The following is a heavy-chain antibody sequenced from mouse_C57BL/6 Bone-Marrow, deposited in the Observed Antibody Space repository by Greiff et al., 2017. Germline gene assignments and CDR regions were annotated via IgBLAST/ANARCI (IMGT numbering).Heavy chain of an antibody. Sequence: EVQLVESGGDLVKPGGSLKLSCAASGFTFSSYGMSWVRQTPDKRLEWVATISSGGSYPYYPDSVKGRFSISRDNAKNTLYLQMSSLKSEDTAMYYCARQGYYYGSDWYFDVWGTGTTVTVSS. CDR2: ISSGGSYP. D-gene: IGHD1-1*01. J-gene: IGHJ1*03. V-gene: IGHV5-6*01. CDR1: GFTFSSYG. CDR3: ARQGYYYGSDWYFDV.